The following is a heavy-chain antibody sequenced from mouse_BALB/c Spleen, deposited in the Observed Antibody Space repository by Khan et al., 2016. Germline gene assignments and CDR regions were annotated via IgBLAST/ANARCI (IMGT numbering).Heavy chain of an antibody. D-gene: IGHD2-2*01. CDR2: IWRGGNT. CDR3: GKVDYYGSDGAWFAY. Sequence: QMQLEESGPSLVQPSQSLSITCTVSGFSLTTYVVHWVRQSPGKGLEWLGVIWRGGNTDYNAAFMSRLRITKDNSKSQVFFKMNSLQADDTAIYXCGKVDYYGSDGAWFAYWGLGSLVTVSA. V-gene: IGHV2-5-1*01. CDR1: GFSLTTYV. J-gene: IGHJ3*01.